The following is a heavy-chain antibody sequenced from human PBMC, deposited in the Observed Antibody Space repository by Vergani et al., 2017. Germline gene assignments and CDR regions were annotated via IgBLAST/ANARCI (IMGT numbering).Heavy chain of an antibody. CDR3: ARDAQDYARGAFDI. V-gene: IGHV3-53*01. CDR2: IYSGGST. J-gene: IGHJ3*02. D-gene: IGHD4-17*01. Sequence: EVQLVESGGGLIQPGGSLRLSCAASGFTVSSNYMSWVRQAPGKGLEWGSVIYSGGSTYYADSVKGRFTISRDNSKNTLYLQMNSLRDEDTAVYYCARDAQDYARGAFDIWGQGTMVTVSS. CDR1: GFTVSSNY.